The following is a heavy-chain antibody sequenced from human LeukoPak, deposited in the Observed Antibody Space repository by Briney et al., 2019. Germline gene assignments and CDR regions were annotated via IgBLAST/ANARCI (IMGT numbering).Heavy chain of an antibody. D-gene: IGHD6-6*01. J-gene: IGHJ4*02. CDR3: ARAVAARRRRAGYFDY. Sequence: SETLSLTCAVYGGSFSGYYWSWIRQPPGKGLEWIGEINQSGSTNYNPSLKSRFTISVDTSKNQFSLKLSSVTAADTAVYYCARAVAARRRRAGYFDYWGQGTLVTVSS. CDR2: INQSGST. V-gene: IGHV4-34*01. CDR1: GGSFSGYY.